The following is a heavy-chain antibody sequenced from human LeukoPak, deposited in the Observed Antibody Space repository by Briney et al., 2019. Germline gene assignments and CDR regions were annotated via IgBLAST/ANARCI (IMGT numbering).Heavy chain of an antibody. CDR2: IYTSGST. CDR1: GGSIINYY. D-gene: IGHD3-10*01. V-gene: IGHV4-4*07. CDR3: ARDTYYYGSGSYGLDY. Sequence: SETLSLTCTVSGGSIINYYWTWIRQPAGKGLEWIGRIYTSGSTNYNPSLKSRVTMSVVTSKNQFSLKLSSVTAADTAVYYCARDTYYYGSGSYGLDYWGQGTLVTVSS. J-gene: IGHJ4*02.